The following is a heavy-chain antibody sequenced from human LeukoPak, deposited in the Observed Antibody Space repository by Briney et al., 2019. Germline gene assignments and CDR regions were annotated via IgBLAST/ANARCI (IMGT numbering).Heavy chain of an antibody. CDR2: INPSGGPA. CDR1: GYTFTRYH. D-gene: IGHD3-3*01. J-gene: IGHJ4*02. Sequence: ASVKVSCKASGYTFTRYHIHWVRQAPGQGLEWMGVINPSGGPATYAQKFQGRVTLTRDASTTTVYMELSSLRSEDTAVYYCARAPLTGTIFGVVYFDYWGQGTLVTVSS. CDR3: ARAPLTGTIFGVVYFDY. V-gene: IGHV1-46*01.